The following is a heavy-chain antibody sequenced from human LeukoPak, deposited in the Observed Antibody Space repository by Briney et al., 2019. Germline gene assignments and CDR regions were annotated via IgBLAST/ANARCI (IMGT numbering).Heavy chain of an antibody. CDR2: ISAYNGNT. J-gene: IGHJ6*02. V-gene: IGHV1-18*01. CDR1: GYTFTSYG. Sequence: GASVKVSCKASGYTFTSYGINWVRQAPGQGLEWMGWISAYNGNTNYAQKLQDRVTMTTDTSTRTAYMELRSLRSDDTAVYYCARCPRYCDGGSCYCSSLDVWGQGTTVTVSS. D-gene: IGHD2-15*01. CDR3: ARCPRYCDGGSCYCSSLDV.